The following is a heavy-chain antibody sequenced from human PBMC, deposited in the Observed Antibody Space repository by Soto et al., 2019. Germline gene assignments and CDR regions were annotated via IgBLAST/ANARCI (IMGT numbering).Heavy chain of an antibody. D-gene: IGHD1-26*01. CDR2: IYHSGST. Sequence: SETLSLTCGVSGGSISSSNWWSWVRQPPGKGLEWIGEIYHSGSTNYNPSLKSRVTISVDKSKNQFSLKLSSVTAADTAVYYCARVSGSYYYGMDVWGQGTTVTVSS. J-gene: IGHJ6*02. V-gene: IGHV4-4*02. CDR3: ARVSGSYYYGMDV. CDR1: GGSISSSNW.